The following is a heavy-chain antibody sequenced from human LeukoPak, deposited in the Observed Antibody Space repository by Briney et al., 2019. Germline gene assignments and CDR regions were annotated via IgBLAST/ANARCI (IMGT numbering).Heavy chain of an antibody. CDR2: THHSGAT. CDR1: GVSITSNY. Sequence: PSETLSLTCSVSGVSITSNYWSWIRQPPGKGLEWLGYTHHSGATSYNPSLKRRSTMSLDTSNNQFSLKLSSVTAADTAVYYCARSSGHSYGDFDYWGQGNLVTVSS. V-gene: IGHV4-59*01. J-gene: IGHJ4*02. CDR3: ARSSGHSYGDFDY. D-gene: IGHD5-18*01.